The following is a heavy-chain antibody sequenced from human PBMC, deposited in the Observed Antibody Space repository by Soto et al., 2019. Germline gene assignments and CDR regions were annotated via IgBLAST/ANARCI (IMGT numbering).Heavy chain of an antibody. CDR2: INSDGSST. J-gene: IGHJ3*02. Sequence: GGSLRLSCAASGFTFSSYWMHCVRQAPGKGLVCVSRINSDGSSTSYADSVKCRFTISRDNAKNTLYLQMNSLRAEDTAVYYCARVEPSRSSVHARGRDAFDIWGQVTMVTVSS. V-gene: IGHV3-74*01. D-gene: IGHD6-6*01. CDR1: GFTFSSYW. CDR3: ARVEPSRSSVHARGRDAFDI.